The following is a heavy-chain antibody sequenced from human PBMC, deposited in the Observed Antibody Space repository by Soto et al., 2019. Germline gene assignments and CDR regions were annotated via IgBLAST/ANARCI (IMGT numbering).Heavy chain of an antibody. D-gene: IGHD3-22*01. CDR1: VGTFSCYA. J-gene: IGHJ4*02. V-gene: IGHV1-69*13. Sequence: SVKVSCKASVGTFSCYAISWVRQAPGQGLEWMGGIIPIFGTANYAQKFQGRVTITADESTSTAYMELSSLRSEDTAVYYCARDSNYDSSGPPIWGQGTLVTVSS. CDR3: ARDSNYDSSGPPI. CDR2: IIPIFGTA.